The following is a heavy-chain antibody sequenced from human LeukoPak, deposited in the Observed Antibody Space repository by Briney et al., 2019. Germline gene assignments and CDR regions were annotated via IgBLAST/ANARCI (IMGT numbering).Heavy chain of an antibody. D-gene: IGHD4-17*01. J-gene: IGHJ4*02. Sequence: ASVKVSCKASGGTFGSYAISWVRQAPGQGLEWMGGIIPIFGTANYAQKFQGRVTITADESTSTAYMELSSLRSEDTAVYYCARAQTDYGDPFDYWGQGTLVTVSS. CDR3: ARAQTDYGDPFDY. V-gene: IGHV1-69*01. CDR1: GGTFGSYA. CDR2: IIPIFGTA.